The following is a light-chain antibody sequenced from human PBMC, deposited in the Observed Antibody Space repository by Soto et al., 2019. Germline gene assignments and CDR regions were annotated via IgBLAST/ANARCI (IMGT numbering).Light chain of an antibody. CDR2: GAS. CDR1: QSLRST. V-gene: IGKV3D-15*01. Sequence: EIVLTQSPRTLSLSPGERATLSCRASQSLRSTSLAWYQQKPGQAPRLLIYGASSRATGIPPRFSGSGSGTEFTLTISSLQSEDFAVYYCQQYNNWPELTFGGGTKVDI. CDR3: QQYNNWPELT. J-gene: IGKJ4*01.